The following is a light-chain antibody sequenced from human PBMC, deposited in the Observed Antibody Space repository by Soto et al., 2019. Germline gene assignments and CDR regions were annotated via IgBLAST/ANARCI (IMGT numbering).Light chain of an antibody. Sequence: DIVMTQSPATLSVSPGEGATITCRASQGIGGTLAWYQHKPGKTPRLLIYDTSTMDTGVPARFSGSRSGTKVTPTISSLQSEDFSVYYCQQYNNWPLTFGGGTKVDIK. V-gene: IGKV3-15*01. J-gene: IGKJ4*01. CDR2: DTS. CDR3: QQYNNWPLT. CDR1: QGIGGT.